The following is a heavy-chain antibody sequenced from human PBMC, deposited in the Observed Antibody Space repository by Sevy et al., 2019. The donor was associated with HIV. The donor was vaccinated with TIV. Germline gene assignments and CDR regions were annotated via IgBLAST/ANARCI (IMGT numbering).Heavy chain of an antibody. V-gene: IGHV3-48*02. CDR3: ARDGDFRRGYDY. J-gene: IGHJ4*02. CDR1: GFTVSTYN. CDR2: ISGGPSTI. D-gene: IGHD3-3*01. Sequence: GESLKISCAASGFTVSTYNMNWVRQSPGKGLEWVSYISGGPSTIYYADSVRGRFTISRDNAKNSLYLQMNSLRDGDTDVYYCARDGDFRRGYDYWGQGTLVTVSS.